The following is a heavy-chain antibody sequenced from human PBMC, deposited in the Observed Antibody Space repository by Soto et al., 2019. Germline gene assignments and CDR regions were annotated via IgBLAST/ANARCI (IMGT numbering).Heavy chain of an antibody. CDR1: GFTFSSYA. V-gene: IGHV3-23*01. D-gene: IGHD1-26*01. J-gene: IGHJ4*02. Sequence: GGSLRLSCAASGFTFSSYAMSWVRQAPGKGLEWVSIISDSGGTTYYVDSVKGRFTISRDNSNNTLYLQMISLRAEDTAIYYCAKVDSGSYLPSGFDYWGQGTLVTVSS. CDR2: ISDSGGTT. CDR3: AKVDSGSYLPSGFDY.